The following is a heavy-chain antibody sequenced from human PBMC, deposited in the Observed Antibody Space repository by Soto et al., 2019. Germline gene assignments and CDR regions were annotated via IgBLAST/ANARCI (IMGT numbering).Heavy chain of an antibody. CDR2: IYPSDSDA. D-gene: IGHD3-22*01. V-gene: IGHV5-51*01. J-gene: IGHJ4*02. CDR1: GYNFGSHW. Sequence: PGESLKISCRGSGYNFGSHWIAWVRQKPGKGLEWMGIIYPSDSDARYRPSFQGQVTISADKSISTAYLQWSSLKASDTAMYYCARFAYYYDSSGYYVFDYWGQGTLVTVSS. CDR3: ARFAYYYDSSGYYVFDY.